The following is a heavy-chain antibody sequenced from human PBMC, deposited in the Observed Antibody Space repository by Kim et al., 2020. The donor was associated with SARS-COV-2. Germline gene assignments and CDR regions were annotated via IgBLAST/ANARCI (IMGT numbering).Heavy chain of an antibody. J-gene: IGHJ3*01. V-gene: IGHV3-30*04. CDR1: GFTFSDFA. Sequence: GGSLRLSCAASGFTFSDFAFHWVRQAPGKGLEWVAFISDDANNKYDAESVKGRFTISRDNSKNTLYLQMNSLRAEDTAVYYCARGGYSSSWSIGEAFDFWGQGNMVTVSS. CDR3: ARGGYSSSWSIGEAFDF. D-gene: IGHD6-13*01. CDR2: ISDDANNK.